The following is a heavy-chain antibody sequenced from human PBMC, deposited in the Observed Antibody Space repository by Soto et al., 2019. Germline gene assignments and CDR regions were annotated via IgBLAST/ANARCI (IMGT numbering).Heavy chain of an antibody. V-gene: IGHV3-48*02. D-gene: IGHD5-18*01. CDR3: VRDRDLDRDMVHADL. Sequence: GGSLRLSCEASGFTISGCSMNWVRQAPGKGLEWLAYITIRTGDIVYADSVRGRFTISADNAENSVFLQMNSLRDEDTAVYFCVRDRDLDRDMVHADLWGQGTLVTVSS. J-gene: IGHJ4*01. CDR1: GFTISGCS. CDR2: ITIRTGDI.